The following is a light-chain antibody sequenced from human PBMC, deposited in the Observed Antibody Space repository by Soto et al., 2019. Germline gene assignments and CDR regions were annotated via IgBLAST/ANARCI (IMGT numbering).Light chain of an antibody. CDR1: QGISNY. J-gene: IGKJ2*01. V-gene: IGKV1-27*01. Sequence: DIKMTQSPSSLSASVGDRVTITCRASQGISNYLAWYQQKPGKVPKLLIYAASTLQSGVPSRFSGSGSGTDFTLTISRLQPEDVATYYCQKYNSAPHTFGQGTKLEIK. CDR2: AAS. CDR3: QKYNSAPHT.